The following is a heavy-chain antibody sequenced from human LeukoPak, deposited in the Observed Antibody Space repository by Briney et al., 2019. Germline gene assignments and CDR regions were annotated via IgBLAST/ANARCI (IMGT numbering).Heavy chain of an antibody. CDR2: ISNDGSHK. V-gene: IGHV3-30-3*01. CDR1: GFTLSSYA. J-gene: IGHJ4*02. D-gene: IGHD3-10*01. Sequence: GRSLRLSCAASGFTLSSYAMHWVRQAPGKGLEWVAVISNDGSHKYYADSVKGRFTISRDNPKNTLYLHMNSLRTDDTAVYYCARVQYYYDSGSSPDYWGQGTLVIVSS. CDR3: ARVQYYYDSGSSPDY.